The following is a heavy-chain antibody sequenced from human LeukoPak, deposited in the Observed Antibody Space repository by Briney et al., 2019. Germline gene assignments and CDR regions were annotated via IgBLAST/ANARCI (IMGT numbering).Heavy chain of an antibody. J-gene: IGHJ2*01. CDR2: IYHSGST. CDR3: ASPTYYYDSSGLDRYFDL. CDR1: GYSISSGYY. Sequence: TSETLSLTCAVSGYSISSGYYWGWIRQPPVKGLEWIGSIYHSGSTYYNPSLKSRVTISVDTSKNQFSLKLSSVTAADTAVYYCASPTYYYDSSGLDRYFDLWGRGTLVTVSS. D-gene: IGHD3-22*01. V-gene: IGHV4-38-2*01.